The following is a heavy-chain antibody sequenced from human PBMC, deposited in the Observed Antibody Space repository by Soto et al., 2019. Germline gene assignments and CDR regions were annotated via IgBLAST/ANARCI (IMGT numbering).Heavy chain of an antibody. D-gene: IGHD2-2*01. J-gene: IGHJ3*02. V-gene: IGHV4-31*03. Sequence: SETLSVTCTVAGGTISSGGCYWSWNRQHPGKGLEWIGYIYYSGSTYYNPSLKSRVTISVDTSKNQFSLKLSSVTAADTAVYYCARVSCIGSSTSCNDAFDIWGKGTMVTVSS. CDR3: ARVSCIGSSTSCNDAFDI. CDR2: IYYSGST. CDR1: GGTISSGGCY.